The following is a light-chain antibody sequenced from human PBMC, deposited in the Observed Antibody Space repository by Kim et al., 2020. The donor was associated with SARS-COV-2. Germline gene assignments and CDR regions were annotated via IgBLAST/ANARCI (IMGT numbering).Light chain of an antibody. CDR2: YDS. CDR1: NIGSKS. CDR3: QVWDSSSDHVV. J-gene: IGLJ2*01. V-gene: IGLV3-21*04. Sequence: APGKTARITCGGNNIGSKSVHWYQQKPGQAPVLGIYYDSDRPSGIPERFSGSNSGNTATLTISRVEAGDEADYYRQVWDSSSDHVVFGGGTQLTVL.